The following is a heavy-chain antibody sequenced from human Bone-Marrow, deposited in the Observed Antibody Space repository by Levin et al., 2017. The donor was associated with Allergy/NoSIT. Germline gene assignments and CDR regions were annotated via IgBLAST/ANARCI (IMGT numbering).Heavy chain of an antibody. CDR2: IKTDGRTT. Sequence: PGGSLRLSCAASEFTFKNYWMNWVRQAPGKGLVWVSRIKTDGRTTTYADSVKGRFTISRDNAKNTLYLQMNSLRAEDTAVYYCVRDGRTVAAHDWYFDLWGRGTLVTVSS. J-gene: IGHJ2*01. CDR3: VRDGRTVAAHDWYFDL. D-gene: IGHD4-23*01. CDR1: EFTFKNYW. V-gene: IGHV3-74*01.